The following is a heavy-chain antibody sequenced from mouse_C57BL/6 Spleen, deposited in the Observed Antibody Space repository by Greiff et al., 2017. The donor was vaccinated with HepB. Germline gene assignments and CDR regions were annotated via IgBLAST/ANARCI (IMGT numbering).Heavy chain of an antibody. CDR3: ASSTGTNY. D-gene: IGHD4-1*02. J-gene: IGHJ2*01. V-gene: IGHV1-50*01. Sequence: QVQLQQPGAELVKPGASVKLSCKASGYTFTSYWMQWVKQRPGQGLEWIGEIDPSDSYTNYNQKFKGKATLTVDTSSSTAYMQLSSLTSEDSAVYYCASSTGTNYWGQGTTLTVSS. CDR2: IDPSDSYT. CDR1: GYTFTSYW.